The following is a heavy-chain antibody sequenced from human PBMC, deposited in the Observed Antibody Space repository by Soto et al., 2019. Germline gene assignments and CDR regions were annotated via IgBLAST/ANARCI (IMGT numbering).Heavy chain of an antibody. D-gene: IGHD2-15*01. V-gene: IGHV1-46*01. J-gene: IGHJ1*01. CDR2: VNPSGGST. CDR1: GYIFTAYS. Sequence: QVQLVQSGAEVKKPGASVKVSCKASGYIFTAYSMHWVRQAPGQGLEWMGVVNPSGGSTNYAQRFQGRITMTRDTSTSTVYMDLKFLTSEDTGVYYCAREENCSDGVCYSEYFQRWGQGTLVTVSS. CDR3: AREENCSDGVCYSEYFQR.